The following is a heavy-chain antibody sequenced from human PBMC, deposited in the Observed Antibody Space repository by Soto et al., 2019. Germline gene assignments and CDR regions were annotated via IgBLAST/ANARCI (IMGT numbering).Heavy chain of an antibody. J-gene: IGHJ5*02. V-gene: IGHV1-18*01. CDR1: GYTFTSYG. Sequence: GASVKVSCKASGYTFTSYGISWVRQAPGQGLEWMGWISAYNGNTNYAQKLQGRVTMTTDTSTSTAYMELRSLISDATAVFYCARYFVVVAADMEYNWFDLSGEGARVTVAS. CDR3: ARYFVVVAADMEYNWFDL. D-gene: IGHD2-2*01. CDR2: ISAYNGNT.